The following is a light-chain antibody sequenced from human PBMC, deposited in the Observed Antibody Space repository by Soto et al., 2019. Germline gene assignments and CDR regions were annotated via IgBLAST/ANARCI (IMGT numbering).Light chain of an antibody. CDR3: QQYDVSPIT. Sequence: EIVLTQSPDTPSLSPGERATLSCRASQSVRSERLAWYQHKRGQAPRLVIFDASSRATGIPERFSGSGSGTDFTLTITRLEPEDFAVYFCQQYDVSPITFGLGTRLEIK. V-gene: IGKV3-20*01. CDR1: QSVRSER. CDR2: DAS. J-gene: IGKJ5*01.